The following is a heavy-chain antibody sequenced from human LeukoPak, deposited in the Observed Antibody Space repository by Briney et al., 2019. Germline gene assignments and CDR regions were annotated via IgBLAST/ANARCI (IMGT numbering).Heavy chain of an antibody. CDR3: AKVPSRYSSGWGVDY. Sequence: GGSLRLSCAASGFTFSSYAMNWVRQAPGKGLEWVSAISGSGGSTYYADSVKGRFTISRDNSKNTLYLQMNSLRAEDTAVYYCAKVPSRYSSGWGVDYWGQGTLVTVSS. D-gene: IGHD6-19*01. CDR1: GFTFSSYA. CDR2: ISGSGGST. J-gene: IGHJ4*02. V-gene: IGHV3-23*01.